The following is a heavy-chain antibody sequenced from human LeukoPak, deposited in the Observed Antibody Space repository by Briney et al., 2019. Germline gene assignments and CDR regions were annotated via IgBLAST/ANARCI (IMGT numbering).Heavy chain of an antibody. CDR2: VNPHSGGT. CDR1: GYTFRDYF. V-gene: IGHV1-2*02. Sequence: WASVKVSCKASGYTFRDYFMHWVRQAPGQGLEWMGWVNPHSGGTNYAQKFQGRVTMTRDTSISTAYMDLSRLTSDDTAVYYCARGARSSDWFDPWGQGTLVTVSS. CDR3: ARGARSSDWFDP. J-gene: IGHJ5*02. D-gene: IGHD3-10*01.